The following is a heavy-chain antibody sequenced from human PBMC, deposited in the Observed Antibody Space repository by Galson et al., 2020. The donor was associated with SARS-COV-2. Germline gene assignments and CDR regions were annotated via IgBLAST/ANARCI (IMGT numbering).Heavy chain of an antibody. CDR3: ARVPPELYFDNSVEV. J-gene: IGHJ6*02. CDR2: PYYRSTKWYT. Sequence: SETLSPPCSISGDSVSSGRAPWNCIRQSPSRGREWPGRPYYRSTKWYTASTASVTTRINIDPDTSTNLFPLQLTAVTPDDTARYCCARVPPELYFDNSVEVWGQGTTGIVSS. D-gene: IGHD3-22*01. CDR1: GDSVSSGRAP. V-gene: IGHV6-1*01.